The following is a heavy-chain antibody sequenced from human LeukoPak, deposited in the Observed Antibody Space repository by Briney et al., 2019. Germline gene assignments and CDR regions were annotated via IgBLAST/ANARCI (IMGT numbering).Heavy chain of an antibody. CDR3: ARDQGVLGYDISLQKSDP. CDR1: GGTFSSYA. CDR2: IIPILGIA. V-gene: IGHV1-69*04. J-gene: IGHJ5*02. D-gene: IGHD3-22*01. Sequence: ASVKVSCKASGGTFSSYAISWVRQAPGQGLEWMGRIIPILGIANYAQKFQGRVTITADKSTSTAYMELSSLRSEDTAVYYCARDQGVLGYDISLQKSDPWGKGTLVTVSS.